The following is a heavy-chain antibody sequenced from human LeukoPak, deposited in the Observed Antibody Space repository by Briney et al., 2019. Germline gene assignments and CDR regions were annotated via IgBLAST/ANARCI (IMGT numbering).Heavy chain of an antibody. CDR3: ARGQNVPA. D-gene: IGHD1-1*01. J-gene: IGHJ4*02. V-gene: IGHV3-53*01. Sequence: PGGSLRLSCTASGFTFSSYAMNWVRQAPGKGLEWVSVIYSGGSTYYADSVKGRFTISRDNPKNTLYLQMNSLRAEDTAVYYCARGQNVPAWGQGTLVTVSS. CDR1: GFTFSSYA. CDR2: IYSGGST.